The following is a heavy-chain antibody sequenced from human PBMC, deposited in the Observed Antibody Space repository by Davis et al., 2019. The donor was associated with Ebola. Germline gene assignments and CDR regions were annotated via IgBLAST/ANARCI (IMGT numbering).Heavy chain of an antibody. D-gene: IGHD3-22*01. J-gene: IGHJ5*02. CDR2: MNPNSGNT. V-gene: IGHV1-8*01. CDR3: ARVEYDSSGYPDLGFDP. Sequence: AASVKVSCKASGHTFTSYDINWVRQATGQGLEWMGWMNPNSGNTGYAQKFQGRVTMTRNTSISTAYMELSSLRSEDTAVYYCARVEYDSSGYPDLGFDPWGQGTLVTVSS. CDR1: GHTFTSYD.